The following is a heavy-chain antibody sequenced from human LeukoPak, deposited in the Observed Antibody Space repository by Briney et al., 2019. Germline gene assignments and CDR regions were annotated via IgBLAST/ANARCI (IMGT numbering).Heavy chain of an antibody. J-gene: IGHJ3*01. Sequence: SETLSLTCSVSGDSIRNYYWTWVWQPPGKGLEWIGYSYYRGSSNYNPSLKSRVTISVDPSKNQFSLKLSSVTAAGTAVYYCARLLPDLRYDSTGHYARSFDVWGQGTLVTVSS. CDR1: GDSIRNYY. CDR2: SYYRGSS. V-gene: IGHV4-59*08. CDR3: ARLLPDLRYDSTGHYARSFDV. D-gene: IGHD3-22*01.